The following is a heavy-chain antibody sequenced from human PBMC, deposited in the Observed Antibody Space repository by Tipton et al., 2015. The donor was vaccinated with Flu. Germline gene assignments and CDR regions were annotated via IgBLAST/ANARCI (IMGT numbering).Heavy chain of an antibody. V-gene: IGHV4-59*01. CDR3: AREGSLTIFGVVTYNWFDP. CDR1: GGPISSYY. J-gene: IGHJ5*02. Sequence: TLSLTCTVSGGPISSYYWSWIRQPPGKGLEWIGYIYYSGSTNYNPSLKSRVTISVDTSKNQFSLKLSSVTAADTAVYYCAREGSLTIFGVVTYNWFDPWGQGTLVTVSS. D-gene: IGHD3-3*01. CDR2: IYYSGST.